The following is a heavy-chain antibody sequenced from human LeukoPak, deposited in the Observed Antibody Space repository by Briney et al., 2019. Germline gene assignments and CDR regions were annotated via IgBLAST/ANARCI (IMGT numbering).Heavy chain of an antibody. D-gene: IGHD6-19*01. CDR1: GGTFSSYA. J-gene: IGHJ4*02. CDR2: IIPILGTA. V-gene: IGHV1-69*11. Sequence: ASVKVSCKASGGTFSSYAISWVRQAPGQGLEWMGRIIPILGTANYAQKFQGRVTITTDESTSTAYMELSSLRSEDTAVYYCARGHVAVADGRFDYWGQGTLVTVSS. CDR3: ARGHVAVADGRFDY.